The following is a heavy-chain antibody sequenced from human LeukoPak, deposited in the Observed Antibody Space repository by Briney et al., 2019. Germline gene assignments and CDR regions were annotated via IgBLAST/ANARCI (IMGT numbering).Heavy chain of an antibody. CDR2: ISHRENT. D-gene: IGHD6-13*01. CDR1: GASISTYY. Sequence: SETLSLTCTVSGASISTYYWMWIRQPPGKGLECIGFISHRENTNNTPSLKSRITISADTSKNQLSLKLSSVTAADTVIFYGARGTTSAAAVPDYWGQGTLVTVSS. J-gene: IGHJ4*02. V-gene: IGHV4-59*01. CDR3: ARGTTSAAAVPDY.